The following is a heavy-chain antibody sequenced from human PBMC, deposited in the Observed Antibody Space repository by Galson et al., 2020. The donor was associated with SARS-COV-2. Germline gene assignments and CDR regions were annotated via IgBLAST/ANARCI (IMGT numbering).Heavy chain of an antibody. J-gene: IGHJ4*02. CDR2: IYHSGST. CDR3: ARGYSSSWYFG. V-gene: IGHV4-38-2*01. Sequence: SETLSLTCAVSGYSISSGYYWGWIRQPPGKGVEWIGSIYHSGSTYYNPSLKSRVTISVDTSKNQFSLKLSSVTAADTAVYYCARGYSSSWYFGWGQGTLVTVSS. D-gene: IGHD6-13*01. CDR1: GYSISSGYY.